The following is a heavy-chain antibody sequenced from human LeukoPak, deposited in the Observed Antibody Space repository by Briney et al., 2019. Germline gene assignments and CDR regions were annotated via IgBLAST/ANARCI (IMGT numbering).Heavy chain of an antibody. Sequence: PSETLSLTCAVSGGPFSDYFWSWIRQSSGKGLGWIGEIHNSGTTNYNPSLNSRVTISEDTSKNQFYLNLSSVTAADTAVYYCARRYYYNLGSFPFDFWGQGTLVTVSS. V-gene: IGHV4-34*01. CDR3: ARRYYYNLGSFPFDF. CDR2: IHNSGTT. CDR1: GGPFSDYF. J-gene: IGHJ4*02. D-gene: IGHD3-10*01.